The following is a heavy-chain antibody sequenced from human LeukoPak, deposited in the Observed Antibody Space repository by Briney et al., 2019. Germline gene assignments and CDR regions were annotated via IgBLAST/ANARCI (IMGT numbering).Heavy chain of an antibody. CDR1: GFTFSSYA. CDR2: IIPIFGTA. CDR3: ASFSDSDGRLFDY. Sequence: AGGSLRLSCAASGFTFSSYAMSWVRQAPGQGLEWMGGIIPIFGTANYAQKFQGRVTITADESTSTAYMELSSLRSEDTAVYYCASFSDSDGRLFDYWGQGTLVTVSS. D-gene: IGHD2-21*02. J-gene: IGHJ4*02. V-gene: IGHV1-69*01.